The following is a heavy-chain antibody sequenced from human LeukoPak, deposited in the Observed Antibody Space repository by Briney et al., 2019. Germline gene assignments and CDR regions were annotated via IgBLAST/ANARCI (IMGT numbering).Heavy chain of an antibody. CDR2: ISGSGGST. V-gene: IGHV3-23*01. D-gene: IGHD3-22*01. J-gene: IGHJ4*02. Sequence: PGGTLRLSCAASGFTFSSYGMNWVRQAPGKGLEWVSSISGSGGSTFYADSVKGRFTISRDNSKNTVYLQMNSLRAEDTAVYYCAKTQNYYYDSSGSDWGQGTLVTVSS. CDR1: GFTFSSYG. CDR3: AKTQNYYYDSSGSD.